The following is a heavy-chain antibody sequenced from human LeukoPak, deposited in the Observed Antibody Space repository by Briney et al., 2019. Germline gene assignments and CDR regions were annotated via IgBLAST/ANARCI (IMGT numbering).Heavy chain of an antibody. D-gene: IGHD2-21*01. CDR2: ISSSGTTI. Sequence: GGSLRLSCAASGFTFSDFYMSWIRQAPGKGLEGVSYISSSGTTIFYADSVKGRFTIYRDNAKNSLYMQMNSLRAEDAAVYHCARGRIAGFDYWGQGTLVSVSS. CDR1: GFTFSDFY. CDR3: ARGRIAGFDY. J-gene: IGHJ4*02. V-gene: IGHV3-11*01.